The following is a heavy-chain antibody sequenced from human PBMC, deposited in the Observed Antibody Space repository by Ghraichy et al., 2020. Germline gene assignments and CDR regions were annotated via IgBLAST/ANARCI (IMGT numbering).Heavy chain of an antibody. CDR3: ARDPHYCSSTSCRGYYYYGMDV. CDR1: GDSVFSNSAA. Sequence: SQTLSLTCAISGDSVFSNSAAWNWIRQSPSRGLEWLGRTYYRSKWYNDYAVSVKSRITINPDTSKNQFSLQLNSVTPEDTAVYYCARDPHYCSSTSCRGYYYYGMDVWGQGTTVTVSS. J-gene: IGHJ6*02. CDR2: TYYRSKWYN. V-gene: IGHV6-1*01. D-gene: IGHD2-2*01.